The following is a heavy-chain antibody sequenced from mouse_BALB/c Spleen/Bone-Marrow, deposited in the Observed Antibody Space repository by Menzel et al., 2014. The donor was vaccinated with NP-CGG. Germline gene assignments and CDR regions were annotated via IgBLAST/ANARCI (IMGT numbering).Heavy chain of an antibody. J-gene: IGHJ4*01. V-gene: IGHV1S81*02. CDR2: IIPSNGRS. CDR1: GYTFTSYW. CDR3: ARTYGDSPYFYAMDY. D-gene: IGHD2-13*01. Sequence: QVQLQQPGAELVKPGTSVKLSCKTSGYTFTSYWMHWVKQRPGQGLEWIGEIIPSNGRSNYNEKFKNKATLTVDKSSGTAYMQLSSLTSEDSAVYFCARTYGDSPYFYAMDYWGQGTSVTVSS.